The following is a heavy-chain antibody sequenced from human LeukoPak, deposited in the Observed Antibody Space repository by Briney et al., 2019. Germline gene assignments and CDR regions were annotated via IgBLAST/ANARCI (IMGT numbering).Heavy chain of an antibody. CDR3: GRSWIQLWSGFDAFDI. CDR1: GYTFTDYY. D-gene: IGHD5-18*01. V-gene: IGHV1-2*02. Sequence: ASVKVSCKASGYTFTDYYIHWVRQAPGQGLEWMGWINHKSGGTNYAQRYRGRVTMTWDTSISTAYMELSRLRSDDTAVYYCGRSWIQLWSGFDAFDIWGQGTMVTVSS. CDR2: INHKSGGT. J-gene: IGHJ3*02.